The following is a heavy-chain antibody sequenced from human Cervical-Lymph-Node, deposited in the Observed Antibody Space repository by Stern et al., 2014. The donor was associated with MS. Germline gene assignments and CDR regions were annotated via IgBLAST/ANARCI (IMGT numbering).Heavy chain of an antibody. V-gene: IGHV3-48*01. Sequence: EVQLEESGGGLVQPGGSLRLSCAASGFSISTYAMNWVRQAPGKGLELLSYITSDSYNTYNADSVKGRFTISRDNGRNSLYLQMDSLRAEDTAVYYCARDQDRSPRDYKFDGMDVWGQGTTVAASS. J-gene: IGHJ6*02. CDR1: GFSISTYA. CDR2: ITSDSYNT. D-gene: IGHD4-11*01. CDR3: ARDQDRSPRDYKFDGMDV.